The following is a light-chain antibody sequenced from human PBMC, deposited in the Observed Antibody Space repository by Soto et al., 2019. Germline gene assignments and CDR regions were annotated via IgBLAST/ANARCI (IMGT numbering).Light chain of an antibody. CDR3: QQPKRYPST. CDR1: LGIRSW. V-gene: IGKV1D-12*01. Sequence: DIQMTQAPSSVSASVGVRVTITCRASLGIRSWLAWYQQKPGKATKLLIYATSNLQSGVPSRFSGSGSGTDFTHTISSLQPEDFATYFCQQPKRYPSTFGQGTRREVK. CDR2: ATS. J-gene: IGKJ5*01.